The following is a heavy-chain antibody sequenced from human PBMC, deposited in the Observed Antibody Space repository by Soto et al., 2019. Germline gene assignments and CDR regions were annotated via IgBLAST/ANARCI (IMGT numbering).Heavy chain of an antibody. CDR2: FDPEDGET. V-gene: IGHV1-24*01. CDR1: GYTLTELS. D-gene: IGHD3-10*01. CDR3: ATFKIVVRVAYVPPPRIYGMDV. Sequence: ASVKVSCKVSGYTLTELSMHWVRQAPGKGLEWMGGFDPEDGETIYAQKFQGRVTMTEDTSTDTAYMELSSLRSEDTAVYYCATFKIVVRVAYVPPPRIYGMDVCGQATTVTVSS. J-gene: IGHJ6*02.